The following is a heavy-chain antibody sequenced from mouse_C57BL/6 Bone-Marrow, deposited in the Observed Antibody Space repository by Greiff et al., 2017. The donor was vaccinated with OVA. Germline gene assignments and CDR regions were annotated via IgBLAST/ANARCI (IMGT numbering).Heavy chain of an antibody. CDR2: IDPSDSYT. V-gene: IGHV1-50*01. D-gene: IGHD1-3*01. CDR3: ARNNYVRAMDY. Sequence: VQLQQPGAELVKPGASVKLSSKASGYTFTSYWMQWVKQRPGQGLEWIGEIDPSDSYTNYNQKFKGKATLTVDTSSSTAYMQLSSLTSEDSAVYYCARNNYVRAMDYWGQGTSVTVSS. J-gene: IGHJ4*01. CDR1: GYTFTSYW.